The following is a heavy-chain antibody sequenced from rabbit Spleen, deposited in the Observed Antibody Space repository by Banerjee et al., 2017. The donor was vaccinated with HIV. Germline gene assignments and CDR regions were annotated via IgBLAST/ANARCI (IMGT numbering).Heavy chain of an antibody. J-gene: IGHJ6*01. CDR1: GIAFSRKYY. CDR2: IDSGRTDYT. V-gene: IGHV1S43*01. D-gene: IGHD8-1*01. Sequence: QQQLEESGGGLVKPGGTLTLTCKASGIAFSRKYYMCWVRQAPGKGLELIACIDSGRTDYTYYASWAKGRFTITLSTSLNTVDLKMTSLTVADTATYFCARDPSSGSIYWFDLWGPGTLVTVS. CDR3: ARDPSSGSIYWFDL.